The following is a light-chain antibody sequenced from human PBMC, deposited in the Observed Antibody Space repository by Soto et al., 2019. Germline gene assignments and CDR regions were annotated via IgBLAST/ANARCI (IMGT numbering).Light chain of an antibody. V-gene: IGKV3-20*01. J-gene: IGKJ1*01. Sequence: IVSTQLPCTLSFSPWERATLSRSASQSVTSNYLAWYQQRPGQPPNLLVFGASHRAPGIPDRFSGSGSGTDFTLTISRLEPEDFAMYYCQQCGGSPTFGQGTKVDI. CDR1: QSVTSNY. CDR2: GAS. CDR3: QQCGGSPT.